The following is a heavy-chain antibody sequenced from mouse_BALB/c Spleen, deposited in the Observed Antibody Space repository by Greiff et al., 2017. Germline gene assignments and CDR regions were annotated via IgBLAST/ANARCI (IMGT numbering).Heavy chain of an antibody. V-gene: IGHV14-1*02. J-gene: IGHJ1*01. CDR1: GFNIKDYY. CDR2: IDPENGNT. CDR3: ARGIYWDFDV. Sequence: EVQLQQSGAELVRPGALVKLSCTASGFNIKDYYMHWVKQRPEQGLEWIGWIDPENGNTIYDAKFQGKASITADTSSNTAYLQLSSLTSEDTAVYYCARGIYWDFDVWGAGTTVTVSS.